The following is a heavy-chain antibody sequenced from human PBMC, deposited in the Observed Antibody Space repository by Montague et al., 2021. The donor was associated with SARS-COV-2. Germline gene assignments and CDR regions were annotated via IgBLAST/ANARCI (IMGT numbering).Heavy chain of an antibody. CDR2: SGWGDDK. CDR1: GLSLSTRGMC. J-gene: IGHJ4*02. D-gene: IGHD1-7*01. Sequence: PALVKPTQTLTLTCTFSGLSLSTRGMCVSWIRQPPGKALEWLARSGWGDDKYYSTSLKTRLTISKDTSKTQVVLTMTNMDPVDTATYYCARETGTTVSLDYWGQGTLVTVSS. V-gene: IGHV2-70*11. CDR3: ARETGTTVSLDY.